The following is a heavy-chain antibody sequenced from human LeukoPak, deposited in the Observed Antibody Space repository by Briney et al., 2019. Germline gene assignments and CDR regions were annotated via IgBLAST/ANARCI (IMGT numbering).Heavy chain of an antibody. J-gene: IGHJ4*02. CDR3: ARTVRGVINY. D-gene: IGHD3-10*01. Sequence: PGGSLRLSCAASGFTFSSYEMKWVRQAPGKGLEWVSYISSSGSTIYYADSVKGRSTISRDNAKNSLYLQMNSLRAEDTAVYYCARTVRGVINYWGQGTLVTVSS. V-gene: IGHV3-48*03. CDR1: GFTFSSYE. CDR2: ISSSGSTI.